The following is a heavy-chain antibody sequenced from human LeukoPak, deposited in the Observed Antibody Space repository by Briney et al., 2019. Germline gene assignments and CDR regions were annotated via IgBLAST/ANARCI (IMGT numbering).Heavy chain of an antibody. V-gene: IGHV3-23*01. CDR1: GFTFSIYA. Sequence: GGSLRLSCAASGFTFSIYAMSWVRQAPGKGLGWVSGISGSGGSTYYADSVKGRFTISRDNSQNTLYLQMNSLRGEDTAVYYCARGSRSSGWFDYWGQGTLVTVSS. J-gene: IGHJ4*02. CDR3: ARGSRSSGWFDY. D-gene: IGHD6-19*01. CDR2: ISGSGGST.